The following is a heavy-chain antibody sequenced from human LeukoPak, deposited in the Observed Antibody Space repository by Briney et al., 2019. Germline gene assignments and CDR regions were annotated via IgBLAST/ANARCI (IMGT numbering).Heavy chain of an antibody. J-gene: IGHJ4*02. V-gene: IGHV3-74*01. Sequence: GGSLRFSCAASGFTFSSYWMHWVRQAPGKGLVWVSRINTDGSSTSYADSVKGRFTISRDNAKNTLYLQMNSLRAEDTAVYYCARDPTWGSPPDYWGLGTLVTVSS. CDR1: GFTFSSYW. CDR2: INTDGSST. D-gene: IGHD1-26*01. CDR3: ARDPTWGSPPDY.